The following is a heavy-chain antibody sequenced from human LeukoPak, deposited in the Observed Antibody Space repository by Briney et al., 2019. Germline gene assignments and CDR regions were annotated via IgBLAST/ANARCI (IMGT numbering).Heavy chain of an antibody. D-gene: IGHD2-8*01. CDR1: GYTFTGYY. V-gene: IGHV1-2*02. CDR3: ARPYCTTTNCYGC. CDR2: INPNSGVT. Sequence: ASVTVSCKASGYTFTGYYMHWVRQAPGQGLEWMGWINPNSGVTNYAQKFQGRVTMTRDTSISTAYMELSSLRSDDTAVYYCARPYCTTTNCYGCWGQGTLVTVSS. J-gene: IGHJ5*01.